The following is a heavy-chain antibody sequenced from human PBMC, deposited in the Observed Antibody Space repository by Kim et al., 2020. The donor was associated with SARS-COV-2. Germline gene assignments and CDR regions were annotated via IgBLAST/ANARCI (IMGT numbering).Heavy chain of an antibody. V-gene: IGHV1-24*01. CDR1: GYTLTELS. CDR3: ATGIGSSWYFDY. D-gene: IGHD6-13*01. Sequence: ASVKVSCKVSGYTLTELSMHWVRQAPGKGLEWMGGFDPEDGETIYAQKFQGRVTMTEDTSTDTAYMELSSLRSEDTAVYYCATGIGSSWYFDYWGQGTLVTVSS. CDR2: FDPEDGET. J-gene: IGHJ4*02.